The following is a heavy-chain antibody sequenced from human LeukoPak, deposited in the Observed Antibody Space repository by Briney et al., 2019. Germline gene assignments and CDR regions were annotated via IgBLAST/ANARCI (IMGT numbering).Heavy chain of an antibody. Sequence: SQTLSLTCPVSGGSISSGDYYWSWIRQPPGKGLEWIGYIYYSGSTYYNPSLKSRVTISVDTSKNQFSLKLSSVTAADTAVYYCARENSSSGYYYYMDVWGKGTTVTVSS. D-gene: IGHD6-6*01. CDR1: GGSISSGDYY. J-gene: IGHJ6*03. V-gene: IGHV4-30-4*08. CDR3: ARENSSSGYYYYMDV. CDR2: IYYSGST.